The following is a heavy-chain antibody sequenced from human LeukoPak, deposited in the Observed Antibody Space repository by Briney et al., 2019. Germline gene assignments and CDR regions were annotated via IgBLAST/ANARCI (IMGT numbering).Heavy chain of an antibody. CDR2: IYYSGST. CDR1: GGSISSSSYY. CDR3: ARAGYSSRWGTLDS. J-gene: IGHJ4*02. D-gene: IGHD6-13*01. V-gene: IGHV4-39*07. Sequence: SETLSLTCTVSGGSISSSSYYWGWIRQPPGKGLEWIGSIYYSGSTYYNPSLKSRVTISVDTSKNQFSLNLRSVTAADTAVYYCARAGYSSRWGTLDSWGQGTLVTVSS.